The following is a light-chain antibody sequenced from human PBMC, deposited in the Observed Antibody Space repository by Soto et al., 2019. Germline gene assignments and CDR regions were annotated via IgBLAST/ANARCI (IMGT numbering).Light chain of an antibody. J-gene: IGKJ5*01. Sequence: DIVMTQSPLSLPVTPGEPASISCRSSQSLLHSNGYNYLDWYLQKPGQSPHLLIYLGSTRASGGPDRCSGSGSGTDFTLKISRVEAEDVGVYYCMQALQTPPTFGQGTRLEIK. CDR2: LGS. V-gene: IGKV2-28*01. CDR1: QSLLHSNGYNY. CDR3: MQALQTPPT.